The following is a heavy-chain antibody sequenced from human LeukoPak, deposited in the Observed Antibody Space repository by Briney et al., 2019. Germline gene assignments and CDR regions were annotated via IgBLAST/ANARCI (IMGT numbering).Heavy chain of an antibody. V-gene: IGHV3-74*01. CDR1: GFRFTFSTYW. CDR2: ITSDGSST. D-gene: IGHD4-23*01. Sequence: GGSLRLSCAASGFRFTFSTYWMHWVRQAPGKGLVWVSRITSDGSSTTYTDSVKGRLTISRDNAKNTLYLQMNSLRAEDTAMYYCASDGDKGGAFHIWGQGTMVTVSS. CDR3: ASDGDKGGAFHI. J-gene: IGHJ3*02.